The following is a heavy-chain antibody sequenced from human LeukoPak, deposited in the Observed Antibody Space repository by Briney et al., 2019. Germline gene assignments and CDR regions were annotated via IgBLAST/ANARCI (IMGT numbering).Heavy chain of an antibody. CDR2: ISDTGKT. J-gene: IGHJ4*02. Sequence: PSETLSLTCSVSDASLSSYYWGWIRQSPGKGLEWLGYISDTGKTDYNPSLKSRGTLSLDTSKNQFSLRLTSVTAADTAVYYCVTGYYEPFDNWGQGTLVTVSS. V-gene: IGHV4-59*01. CDR1: DASLSSYY. D-gene: IGHD3-3*01. CDR3: VTGYYEPFDN.